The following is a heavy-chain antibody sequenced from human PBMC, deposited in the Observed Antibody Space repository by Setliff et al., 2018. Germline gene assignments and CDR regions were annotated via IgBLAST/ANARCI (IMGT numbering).Heavy chain of an antibody. V-gene: IGHV1-18*01. CDR3: ARVPRLEWLLPTFDS. CDR2: ISGYNGNT. J-gene: IGHJ4*02. D-gene: IGHD3-3*01. CDR1: GGTFTSYD. Sequence: SVKVSCKASGGTFTSYDINWVRQAPGQGLEWMGWISGYNGNTDYAQNFQGRVTMTTDTSTSTAYMELRSLRSDDTAVYYCARVPRLEWLLPTFDSWGQGTLVTVSS.